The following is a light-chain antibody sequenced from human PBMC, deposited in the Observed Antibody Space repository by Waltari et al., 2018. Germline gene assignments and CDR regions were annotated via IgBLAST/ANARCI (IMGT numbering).Light chain of an antibody. CDR3: QQRRTWPSIT. V-gene: IGKV3-11*01. CDR2: DAS. Sequence: EIVFTQSPATLSLSPGQRGTLSCRASQSVGGNLAWYQQKPGQAPRLLIYDASNRATGIPARFSGSGSGTDFTLTISSLEPEDSAVYYCQQRRTWPSITFGQGTRLDI. J-gene: IGKJ5*01. CDR1: QSVGGN.